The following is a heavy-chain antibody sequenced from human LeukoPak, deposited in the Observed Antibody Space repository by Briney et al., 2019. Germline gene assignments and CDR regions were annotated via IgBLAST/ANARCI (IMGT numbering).Heavy chain of an antibody. J-gene: IGHJ4*02. D-gene: IGHD3-10*01. Sequence: SETLSLTCAVSGGSISSGGYSWSWIRQPPGKGLEWIGYIYDSGSTYYNPSLKSRVTISLDRSKNQFSLKLSSMTAADTAVYYCARYGGSGTYFFDYWGRGTLVTVSS. CDR2: IYDSGST. CDR1: GGSISSGGYS. V-gene: IGHV4-30-2*01. CDR3: ARYGGSGTYFFDY.